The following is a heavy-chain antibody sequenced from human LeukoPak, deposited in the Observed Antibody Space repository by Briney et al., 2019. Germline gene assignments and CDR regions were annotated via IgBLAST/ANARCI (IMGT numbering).Heavy chain of an antibody. CDR3: ARAGYYGSGSYYTVPYNWFDP. Sequence: ASVKVSRKASGYTFTSYGISWVRQAPGQGLEWMGWISAYNGNTNYAQKLQGRVTMTTDTSTSTAYMELRSLRSDDTAVYYCARAGYYGSGSYYTVPYNWFDPWGQGTLVTVSS. J-gene: IGHJ5*02. CDR2: ISAYNGNT. CDR1: GYTFTSYG. V-gene: IGHV1-18*01. D-gene: IGHD3-10*01.